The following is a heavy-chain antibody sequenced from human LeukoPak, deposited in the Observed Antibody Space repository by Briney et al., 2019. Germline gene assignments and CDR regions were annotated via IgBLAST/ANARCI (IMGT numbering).Heavy chain of an antibody. CDR1: GFTFSTYA. Sequence: GGSLRLSCAASGFTFSTYAMSWVRQAPGKGLEWVSAISGSGGSTYYADSVKGRFTISRDNSKNTLYLQMNSLKAEDTAVYYCAKERGGSTSVNDYWGQGTLVTVSS. CDR2: ISGSGGST. V-gene: IGHV3-23*01. J-gene: IGHJ4*02. D-gene: IGHD2-2*01. CDR3: AKERGGSTSVNDY.